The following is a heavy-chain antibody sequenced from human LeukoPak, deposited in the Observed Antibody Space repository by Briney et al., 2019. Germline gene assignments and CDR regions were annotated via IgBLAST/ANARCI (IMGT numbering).Heavy chain of an antibody. D-gene: IGHD3-16*01. J-gene: IGHJ4*02. CDR1: GFTFNDHG. CDR2: IYSGGST. Sequence: GGSLRLSCAASGFTFNDHGMNWVRQAPGKGLEWVSVIYSGGSTYYADSVKGRFTISRDNSKNTLYLQMNSLRAEDTAVYYCAKADYNRDYWGQGTLVTVSS. V-gene: IGHV3-23*03. CDR3: AKADYNRDY.